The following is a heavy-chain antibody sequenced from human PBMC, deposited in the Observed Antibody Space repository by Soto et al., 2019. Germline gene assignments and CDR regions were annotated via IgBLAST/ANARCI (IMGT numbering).Heavy chain of an antibody. D-gene: IGHD2-2*01. V-gene: IGHV4-39*01. J-gene: IGHJ6*02. Sequence: PSETLSLTCTVSGGSISSGGYYWSWIRQPPGKGLEWIGNIYYSGSTYYNPSLKSRVTMSIDMSKNQFSLRLRSVTAADTAVYYYANFLGYCSSTSCYSEGMDVWGQGTTVTVSS. CDR3: ANFLGYCSSTSCYSEGMDV. CDR2: IYYSGST. CDR1: GGSISSGGYY.